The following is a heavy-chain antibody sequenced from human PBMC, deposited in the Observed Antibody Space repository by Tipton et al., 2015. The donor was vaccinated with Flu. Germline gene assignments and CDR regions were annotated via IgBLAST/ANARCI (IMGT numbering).Heavy chain of an antibody. V-gene: IGHV4-34*01. CDR2: INHSGST. D-gene: IGHD6-13*01. J-gene: IGHJ4*02. CDR1: SGSISSYY. Sequence: TLSLTCTVSSGSISSYYWSWIRQPPGKGLEWIGEINHSGSTNYNPSLKSRVTISVDTSKNQFSLKLSSVTAADTAVYYCARRSSSFPYWGQGTLVTVSS. CDR3: ARRSSSFPY.